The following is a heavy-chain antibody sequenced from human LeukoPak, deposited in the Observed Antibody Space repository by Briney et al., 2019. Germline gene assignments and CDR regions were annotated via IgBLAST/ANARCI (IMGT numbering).Heavy chain of an antibody. CDR1: GFTVSSNY. CDR2: IYSGGST. V-gene: IGHV3-53*01. D-gene: IGHD3-22*01. CDR3: ARSSLYYYVSSGYYYEAIQYFDY. Sequence: GGSLRLSCAASGFTVSSNYMSWVRQAPGKGLEWVSVIYSGGSTYYADSVKGRFTTSRDNSKNTLYLQMNSLRAEDTAVYYCARSSLYYYVSSGYYYEAIQYFDYWGQGTLVAVSS. J-gene: IGHJ4*02.